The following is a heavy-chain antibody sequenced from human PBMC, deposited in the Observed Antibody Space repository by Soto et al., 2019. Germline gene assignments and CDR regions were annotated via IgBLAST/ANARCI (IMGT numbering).Heavy chain of an antibody. Sequence: SETLPLTCTVSGGSIGSYFRSRIRQSPGEGPEWIGYLFYSGTTNYSPSLKSRVTMSLGTAKNQFSLNLTSVTAADTAVYSCARGRGGTYDDFDIWAQGTMVTVSS. CDR1: GGSIGSYF. V-gene: IGHV4-59*01. D-gene: IGHD1-26*01. CDR2: LFYSGTT. CDR3: ARGRGGTYDDFDI. J-gene: IGHJ3*02.